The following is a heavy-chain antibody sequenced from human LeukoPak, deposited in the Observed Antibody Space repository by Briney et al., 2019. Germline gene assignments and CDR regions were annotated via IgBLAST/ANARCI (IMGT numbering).Heavy chain of an antibody. J-gene: IGHJ4*02. D-gene: IGHD4-11*01. CDR2: ISYDGSNK. CDR1: GFTFSSYA. CDR3: AKDGGTVTSYYFDS. V-gene: IGHV3-30*04. Sequence: GGSLRLSCAASGFTFSSYAMHWVRQAPGKGLEWVAVISYDGSNKYYADSVKGRFTISRDNSKNTLYLQMNSLRVEDTAVYYCAKDGGTVTSYYFDSWGLGTLVTVSS.